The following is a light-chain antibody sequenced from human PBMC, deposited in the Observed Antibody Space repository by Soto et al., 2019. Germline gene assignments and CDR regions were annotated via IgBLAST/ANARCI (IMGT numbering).Light chain of an antibody. V-gene: IGLV2-23*02. CDR3: CSDAGSSTVV. CDR2: EVS. J-gene: IGLJ2*01. Sequence: QSALTQPASVSGSPGQSITISCTGTSSDVGSYNLVSWYQQHPGKAPKLMIYEVSKRPSGVSNRFSGSKSGNTASLTISGLQAEDAAYYYCCSDAGSSTVVFGGGTKLTVL. CDR1: SSDVGSYNL.